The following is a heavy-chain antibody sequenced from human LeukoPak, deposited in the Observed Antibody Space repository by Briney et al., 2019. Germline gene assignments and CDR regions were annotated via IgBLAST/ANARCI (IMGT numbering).Heavy chain of an antibody. J-gene: IGHJ4*02. V-gene: IGHV3-23*01. CDR3: AKKWTGFNSDFDY. CDR2: ISGSGDST. CDR1: GFTFTSYA. D-gene: IGHD3/OR15-3a*01. Sequence: PGGSLRLSCAASGFTFTSYAMCWVRQAPGKGLEWVSAISGSGDSTYYADSVKGRFTISRDNSQNTVYLRMNSLRAEDTALYYCAKKWTGFNSDFDYWGQGTLVTVSS.